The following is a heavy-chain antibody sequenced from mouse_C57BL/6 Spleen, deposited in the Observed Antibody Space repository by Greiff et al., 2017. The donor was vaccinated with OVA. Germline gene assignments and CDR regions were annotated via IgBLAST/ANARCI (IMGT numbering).Heavy chain of an antibody. Sequence: VQLQQPGAELVMPGASVKLSCKASGYTFTSYWMHWVKQRPGQGLEWIGEIDPSDSYTNYTQKFKGKSTFTVDNSSSTTYMQLSSLTSEYTAVYYCATAYYRNLAWFAYWGQGTLVTVSA. D-gene: IGHD2-5*01. V-gene: IGHV1-69*01. CDR2: IDPSDSYT. CDR3: ATAYYRNLAWFAY. J-gene: IGHJ3*01. CDR1: GYTFTSYW.